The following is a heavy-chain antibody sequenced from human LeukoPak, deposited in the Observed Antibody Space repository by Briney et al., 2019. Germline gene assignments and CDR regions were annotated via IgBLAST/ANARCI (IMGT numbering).Heavy chain of an antibody. CDR1: GYTFTGYY. V-gene: IGHV1-2*02. CDR2: INPNSGGT. Sequence: GASVKVSCKASGYTFTGYYMHWVRQAPGQGLEWMGWINPNSGGTNYAQKFQGRVTMTRDTSISTAYMELSRLRSDDTAVYYCARGAVWGSYRYDYWGQGTLVTVSS. CDR3: ARGAVWGSYRYDY. D-gene: IGHD3-16*02. J-gene: IGHJ4*02.